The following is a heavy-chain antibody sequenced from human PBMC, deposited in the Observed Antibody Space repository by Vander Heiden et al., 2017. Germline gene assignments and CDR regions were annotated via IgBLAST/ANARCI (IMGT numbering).Heavy chain of an antibody. CDR1: ALTFSNYA. CDR3: AKGGRLWELRTFDS. V-gene: IGHV3-23*01. J-gene: IGHJ4*02. CDR2: ISDSASST. Sequence: EVQLLQSGGGWRQPGGSLTLSCEPSALTFSNYAMTWVRQAPGKGLECVSAISDSASSTYYADSVKGRFTISRDNPKNTLYLQLNSLRVEDTGVYYCAKGGRLWELRTFDSWGQGTLVTVSS. D-gene: IGHD1-26*01.